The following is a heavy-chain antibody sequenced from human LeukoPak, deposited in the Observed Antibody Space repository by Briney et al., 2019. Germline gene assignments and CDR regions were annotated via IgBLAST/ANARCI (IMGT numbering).Heavy chain of an antibody. V-gene: IGHV1-18*01. CDR3: ARDFGTGSYLEY. J-gene: IGHJ4*02. CDR2: INPDNGNT. Sequence: ASVKVSCKPSGYTFTTYGLSWVRQAPEQGHEWMGWINPDNGNTNYAQKFRGRVTMTTDASTSTVYMELRSLRSDDTAVYYCARDFGTGSYLEYWGQGTPITVSS. D-gene: IGHD3-10*01. CDR1: GYTFTTYG.